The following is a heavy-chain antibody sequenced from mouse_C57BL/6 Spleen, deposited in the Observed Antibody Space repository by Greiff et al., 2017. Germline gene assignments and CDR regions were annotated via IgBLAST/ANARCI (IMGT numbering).Heavy chain of an antibody. CDR1: GYTFTDYE. V-gene: IGHV1-15*01. CDR2: IDPETGGT. CDR3: TRGDHTPYFDY. D-gene: IGHD3-3*01. J-gene: IGHJ2*01. Sequence: QVQLQQSGAELVRPGASVTLSCKASGYTFTDYEMHWVKQTPVHGLEWIGAIDPETGGTAYNQKFKGKAILTADKSSSTAYMELRSLTSEDSAVYYCTRGDHTPYFDYWGQGTTLTVSS.